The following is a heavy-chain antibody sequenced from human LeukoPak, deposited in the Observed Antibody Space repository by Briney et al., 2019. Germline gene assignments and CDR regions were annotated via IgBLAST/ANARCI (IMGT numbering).Heavy chain of an antibody. D-gene: IGHD6-19*01. V-gene: IGHV3-30*02. CDR1: GFTFSSYG. Sequence: GGSLRLSCAASGFTFSSYGMHWVRQAPGKGLEWVAFIRYDGSNKYYADSVKGRFTVSRDNSKNTLYLQMNSLRAEDMALYYCAKGQIAVAGRDWFDPWGQGTLVTVSS. CDR3: AKGQIAVAGRDWFDP. CDR2: IRYDGSNK. J-gene: IGHJ5*02.